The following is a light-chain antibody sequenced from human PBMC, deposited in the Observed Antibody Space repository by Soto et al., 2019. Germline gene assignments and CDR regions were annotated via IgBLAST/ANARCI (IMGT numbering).Light chain of an antibody. CDR1: SSNIGTNY. V-gene: IGLV1-51*01. J-gene: IGLJ2*01. CDR3: ETWDNSLSAPVV. CDR2: DNN. Sequence: QSVLTQPPSVSAAPGQKVTISCSGGSSNIGTNYVSWYQHFPGTAPQLLIYDNNKRPSGIPDRFSGSKSGTSATLGITGLQTGDEADYYCETWDNSLSAPVVFGGGTKLTVL.